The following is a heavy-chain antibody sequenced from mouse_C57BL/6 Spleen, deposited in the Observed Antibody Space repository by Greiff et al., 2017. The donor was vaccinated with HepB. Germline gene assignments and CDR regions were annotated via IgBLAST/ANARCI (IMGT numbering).Heavy chain of an antibody. J-gene: IGHJ3*01. D-gene: IGHD2-4*01. Sequence: QVHVKQSGAELARPGASVKLSCKASGYTFTSYGISWVKQSTGQGLEWIGEIYPRSGNTYYNEKFKGKATLTADKSSSTAYMELRSLTSEDSAVYVCARGGYDYDPYWGQGTLVTVSA. CDR1: GYTFTSYG. CDR2: IYPRSGNT. CDR3: ARGGYDYDPY. V-gene: IGHV1-81*01.